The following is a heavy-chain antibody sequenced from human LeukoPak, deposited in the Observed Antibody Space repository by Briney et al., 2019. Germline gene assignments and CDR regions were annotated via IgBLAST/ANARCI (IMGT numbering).Heavy chain of an antibody. V-gene: IGHV1-2*02. CDR2: INPNGGGT. D-gene: IGHD2-2*01. CDR1: GYTFTGYY. Sequence: PWASVKVSCKASGYTFTGYYMHWVRQAPGQGLEWMGWINPNGGGTNYAQKFQGRVTMTRDTSISTAYMELSRLRSDDTALYYCARVEEYCSGTSCHALFQYWGQGTPVTVSS. J-gene: IGHJ4*02. CDR3: ARVEEYCSGTSCHALFQY.